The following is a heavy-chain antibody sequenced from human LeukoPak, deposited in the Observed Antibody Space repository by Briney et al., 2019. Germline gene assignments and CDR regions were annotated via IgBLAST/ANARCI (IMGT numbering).Heavy chain of an antibody. D-gene: IGHD3-10*01. V-gene: IGHV3-21*01. Sequence: GGSLRLSCAASGFTVSSNYMNWVRQAPGKGLEWVSSISSSSSYIYYADSVKGRFTISRDNAKNSLYLQMNSLRAEDTAVYYCARDASPMVYIGMDVWGQGTTVTVSS. J-gene: IGHJ6*02. CDR3: ARDASPMVYIGMDV. CDR2: ISSSSSYI. CDR1: GFTVSSNY.